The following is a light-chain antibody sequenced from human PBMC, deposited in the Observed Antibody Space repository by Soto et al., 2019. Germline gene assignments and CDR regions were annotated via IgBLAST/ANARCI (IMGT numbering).Light chain of an antibody. V-gene: IGKV3-15*01. CDR1: QSVSRN. Sequence: EIVMTQSPATLSVSPGERATLSCRASQSVSRNVAWYQQKPCQAPRLLIHDASTRATGISVRFSGSGSGTEFTLTLSSLQSEDFAVYYCQQYNNWLWTFGQGTKVEIK. J-gene: IGKJ1*01. CDR3: QQYNNWLWT. CDR2: DAS.